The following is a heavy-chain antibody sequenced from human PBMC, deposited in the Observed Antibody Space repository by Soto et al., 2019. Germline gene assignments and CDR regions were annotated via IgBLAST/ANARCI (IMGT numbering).Heavy chain of an antibody. D-gene: IGHD3-10*01. J-gene: IGHJ6*02. V-gene: IGHV4-59*01. CDR3: ASQDGSNYYYGMDV. CDR1: GGSISSYY. Sequence: QVQLQESGPGLVKPSETLSLTCTVSGGSISSYYWSWIRQPPGKGLEWIGYIYYSGSTNYNPSLKSRVTISVDTSKNQFSLKLSSVTAADTAVYYCASQDGSNYYYGMDVWGQGNTVTVSS. CDR2: IYYSGST.